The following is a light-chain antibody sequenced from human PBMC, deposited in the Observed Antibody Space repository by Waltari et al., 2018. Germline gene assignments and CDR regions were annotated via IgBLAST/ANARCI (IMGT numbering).Light chain of an antibody. CDR1: SSDIGYYNY. J-gene: IGLJ3*02. CDR2: DVS. V-gene: IGLV2-14*03. Sequence: QSPLTQPVSLSGSPGQSITISCSGSSSDIGYYNYVSWYQQHPDRAPKLIIYDVSYRPSGVSDRFSGSKSGNKASLTISGLQAEDEADYYCSAYSTTSTWVFGGGTKVTVL. CDR3: SAYSTTSTWV.